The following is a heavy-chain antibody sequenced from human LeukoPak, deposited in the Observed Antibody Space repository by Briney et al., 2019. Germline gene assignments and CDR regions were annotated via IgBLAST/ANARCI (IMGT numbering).Heavy chain of an antibody. V-gene: IGHV3-23*01. CDR1: GFTFSSYA. Sequence: GGSLRLSCAASGFTFSSYAMSWVRQAPGKGLEWVSAISGSGGSTYYADSVKGRFTISRDNSKNTLYLQMNSLRAEDTAVYYCAKAGKGRWELPPIDYWGQGTLVTVSS. CDR2: ISGSGGST. CDR3: AKAGKGRWELPPIDY. D-gene: IGHD1-26*01. J-gene: IGHJ4*02.